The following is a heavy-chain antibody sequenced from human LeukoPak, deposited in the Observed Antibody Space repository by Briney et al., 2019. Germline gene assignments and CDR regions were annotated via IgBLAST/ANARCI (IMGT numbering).Heavy chain of an antibody. CDR3: AKVFVVVPAAQPNDAFDI. Sequence: GGSLRLSCAASGFTFSSYGMHWVRQAPGKGLEWVAVISYDGSNKYYADSVKGRFTTSRDNSKNTLYLQMNSLRAEDTAVYYCAKVFVVVPAAQPNDAFDIWGQGTMVTVSS. V-gene: IGHV3-30*18. CDR2: ISYDGSNK. J-gene: IGHJ3*02. D-gene: IGHD2-2*01. CDR1: GFTFSSYG.